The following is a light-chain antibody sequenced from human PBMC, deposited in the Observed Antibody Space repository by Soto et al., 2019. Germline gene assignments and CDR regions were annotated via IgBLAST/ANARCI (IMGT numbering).Light chain of an antibody. CDR2: GGY. Sequence: SXSXSVSSSNLAWYLQKRGQYNRVIIYGGYTRAAGIKDRFSGSGSGPDFTLTIRRLEPEEFAVYFCQPYGDSPWTFGQVKKLDLK. CDR3: QPYGDSPWT. CDR1: XSVSSSN. V-gene: IGKV3-20*01. J-gene: IGKJ1*01.